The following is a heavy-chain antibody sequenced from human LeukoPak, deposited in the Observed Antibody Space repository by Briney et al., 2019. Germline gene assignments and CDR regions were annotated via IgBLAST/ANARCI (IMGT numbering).Heavy chain of an antibody. Sequence: PGGSVRLSCAASGFTFSSYGMHWVRQAPGKGLEWVAVIWYDGSNKYYADSVKGRFTISRDNSKNTLYLQMNSLRAEDTAVYYCAKDERGYSYGLIDYWGQGTLVTVSS. D-gene: IGHD5-18*01. CDR3: AKDERGYSYGLIDY. J-gene: IGHJ4*02. CDR1: GFTFSSYG. CDR2: IWYDGSNK. V-gene: IGHV3-33*06.